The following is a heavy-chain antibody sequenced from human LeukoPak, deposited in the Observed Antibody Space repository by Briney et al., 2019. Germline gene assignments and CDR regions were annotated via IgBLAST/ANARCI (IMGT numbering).Heavy chain of an antibody. CDR2: IIPIFGIA. D-gene: IGHD2-2*01. V-gene: IGHV1-69*04. CDR1: GGTFSIYA. CDR3: ARSLGGYCSSTSCYYYYGMDV. J-gene: IGHJ6*02. Sequence: TVKVSRKASGGTFSIYAISWVRHAPGQGLGWMGRIIPIFGIANYAQKSQGSVTITVDKSTSTAYMELSSLRSEDTAVYYCARSLGGYCSSTSCYYYYGMDVWGQGTTVTVSS.